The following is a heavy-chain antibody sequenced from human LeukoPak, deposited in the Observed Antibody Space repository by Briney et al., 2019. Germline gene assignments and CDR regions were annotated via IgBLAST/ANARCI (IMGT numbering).Heavy chain of an antibody. J-gene: IGHJ6*02. CDR3: ARVRITMVRGVITYYYAMDV. V-gene: IGHV3-74*01. Sequence: GGSLRLSCAASGFTFTSYWMSWVRQAPGKGLVWVSRINSDGSSTIYADSVKGRFTISRDNAKNTLYLQMNSLRAEDTAVYSCARVRITMVRGVITYYYAMDVWGQGTTVTVPS. D-gene: IGHD3-10*01. CDR2: INSDGSST. CDR1: GFTFTSYW.